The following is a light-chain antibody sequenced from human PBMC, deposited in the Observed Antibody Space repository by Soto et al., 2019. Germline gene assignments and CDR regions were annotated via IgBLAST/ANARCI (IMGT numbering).Light chain of an antibody. CDR3: QQYGRSPLT. J-gene: IGKJ4*01. CDR2: GAS. Sequence: EIVLTQSPGTLSLSPGERATLSCRASQSVSSNYLAWYQQKPGQAPRLLIYGASSRATGIPDRFSGSGSGTDFTLTISRLEAEDFAMYYCQQYGRSPLTFGGGTKVEIK. CDR1: QSVSSNY. V-gene: IGKV3-20*01.